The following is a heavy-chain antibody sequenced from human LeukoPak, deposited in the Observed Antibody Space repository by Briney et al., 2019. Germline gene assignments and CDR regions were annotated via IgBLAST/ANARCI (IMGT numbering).Heavy chain of an antibody. CDR1: GFTFSSYW. V-gene: IGHV3-7*01. CDR3: ARARRGTSGGYFAY. J-gene: IGHJ4*02. Sequence: GGSLRLSCAASGFTFSSYWMSWVRQAPGKGLEWVANIKQDGSEKYYVDSVKGRFTISRDNAKNSLYLQMNSLRAEDTAVYYCARARRGTSGGYFAYWGQGTLVTVSS. D-gene: IGHD2-15*01. CDR2: IKQDGSEK.